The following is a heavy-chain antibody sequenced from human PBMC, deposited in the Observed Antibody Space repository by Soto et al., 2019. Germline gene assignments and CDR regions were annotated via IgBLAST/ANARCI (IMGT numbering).Heavy chain of an antibody. V-gene: IGHV1-8*01. CDR1: GYTFTSYD. J-gene: IGHJ3*02. CDR2: MNPNSGNT. CDR3: ARGRYSSDYAHDAFDI. D-gene: IGHD4-4*01. Sequence: ASVKVYCKASGYTFTSYDINWVRQATGQGLEWMGWMNPNSGNTGYAQKFQGRVTMTRNTSISTAYMELSSLRSEDTAVYYCARGRYSSDYAHDAFDILGQGTMVTVSS.